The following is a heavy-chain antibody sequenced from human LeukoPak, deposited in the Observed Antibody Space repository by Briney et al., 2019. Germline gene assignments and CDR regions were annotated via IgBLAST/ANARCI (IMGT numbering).Heavy chain of an antibody. CDR1: GGTFSSYA. J-gene: IGHJ3*02. Sequence: SVKVSCKASGGTFSSYAISWVRQAPGQGLEWMGRIIPIFGIANYAQKFQGRVTVTADKSTSTAYMELSSLRSEDTAVYYCARDAIDAFDIWGQGTMVTVSS. CDR2: IIPIFGIA. V-gene: IGHV1-69*04. CDR3: ARDAIDAFDI.